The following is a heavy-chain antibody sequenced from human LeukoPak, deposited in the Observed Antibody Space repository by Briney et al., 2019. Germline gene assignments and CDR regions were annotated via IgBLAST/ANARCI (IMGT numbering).Heavy chain of an antibody. D-gene: IGHD3-3*01. V-gene: IGHV3-74*03. CDR2: IDNGWHGI. CDR1: GITFSGHL. Sequence: GSLRLSCAGSGITFSGHLEHWVRQGPEKGLEFVSRIDNGWHGILYADSVKGRFTTSRDNAKNTLYLQMNSLRFEDTAVYYCATGGGWVPSFGVVTHIDVWGKGTTVTVSS. J-gene: IGHJ6*03. CDR3: ATGGGWVPSFGVVTHIDV.